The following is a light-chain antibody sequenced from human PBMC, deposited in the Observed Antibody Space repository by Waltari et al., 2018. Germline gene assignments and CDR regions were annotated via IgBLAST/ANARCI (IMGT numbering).Light chain of an antibody. CDR1: RSDVGGYNY. CDR3: CSYGGTYNV. CDR2: DVS. Sequence: QSALTQPRSVSGSPGQSVTISCTGTRSDVGGYNYVSWYQQHPGKVPKLMIYDVSKRPSGVPDRFSGSKSGNTASLTISGLQAEDEADYYCCSYGGTYNVFGTGTKVTVL. J-gene: IGLJ1*01. V-gene: IGLV2-11*01.